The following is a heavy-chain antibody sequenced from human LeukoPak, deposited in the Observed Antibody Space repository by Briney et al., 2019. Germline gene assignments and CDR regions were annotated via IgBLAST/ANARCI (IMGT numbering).Heavy chain of an antibody. CDR2: INPSGGST. Sequence: VASVKVSCKASGYTLTSYYMHWVRQAPGQGLEWMGIINPSGGSTSYAQKFQSRVTMTRDTSTSTVYMELSSLRSEDTAVYYCAREVWMGGYSTNASGGIDGMDVWGQGTTVTVSS. D-gene: IGHD5-18*01. CDR3: AREVWMGGYSTNASGGIDGMDV. V-gene: IGHV1-46*01. J-gene: IGHJ6*02. CDR1: GYTLTSYY.